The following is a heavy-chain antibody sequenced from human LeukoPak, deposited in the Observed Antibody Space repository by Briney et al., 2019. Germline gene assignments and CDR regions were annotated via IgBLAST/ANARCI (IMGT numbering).Heavy chain of an antibody. J-gene: IGHJ4*02. CDR3: AKDGIGGIYYDSSGYFDN. V-gene: IGHV3-23*01. CDR1: GFTLKNYA. CDR2: ICGSGGTT. D-gene: IGHD3-22*01. Sequence: GGSLRLSCAASGFTLKNYAMSWVRQAPGKGLEWVSAICGSGGTTYTADPLRGGFTISRDNSKNTLYLQMNSLRAEDTALYYCAKDGIGGIYYDSSGYFDNWGQGTLVTVSS.